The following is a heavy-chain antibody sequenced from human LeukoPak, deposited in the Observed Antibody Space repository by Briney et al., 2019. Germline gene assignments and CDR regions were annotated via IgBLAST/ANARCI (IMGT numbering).Heavy chain of an antibody. CDR1: GYTFTSYG. CDR3: ARDGSGSTSPNWFDP. J-gene: IGHJ5*02. V-gene: IGHV1-18*01. CDR2: ISAYNGNT. D-gene: IGHD3-10*01. Sequence: ASVKVSCKASGYTFTSYGISWVRQAPGQGLEWMGWISAYNGNTNYAQKLQGRVTMTTDTSTSTAYMELRSLRSDDTAVYYCARDGSGSTSPNWFDPWGQGTLVTVSS.